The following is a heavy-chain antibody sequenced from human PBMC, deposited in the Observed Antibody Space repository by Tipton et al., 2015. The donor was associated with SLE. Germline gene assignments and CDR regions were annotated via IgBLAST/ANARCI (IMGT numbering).Heavy chain of an antibody. V-gene: IGHV3-9*01. Sequence: RSLRLSCAASGFKFDDYAMHWVRQVPGKGLEWVSGISWDSVNLAYGDSVKGRFTISRDNAKNSLYLQMNSLRPEDTALYYCAKDRGSSSPYYYGMDVWGQGTTVTVSS. CDR3: AKDRGSSSPYYYGMDV. D-gene: IGHD6-6*01. J-gene: IGHJ6*02. CDR2: ISWDSVNL. CDR1: GFKFDDYA.